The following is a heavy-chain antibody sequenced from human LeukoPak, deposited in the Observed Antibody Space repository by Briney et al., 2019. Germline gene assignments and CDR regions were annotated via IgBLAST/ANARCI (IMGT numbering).Heavy chain of an antibody. CDR1: GFTFSSYA. CDR3: ARDLTAFDI. Sequence: GGSLRLSCAASGFTFSSYAMHWVRQAPGKGLEWVAVISYDGSNKYYADSVKGRFTISRDNSKNTLYLQMNSLRAEDTAVYYCARDLTAFDIWGQGTMVTVSS. J-gene: IGHJ3*02. V-gene: IGHV3-30-3*01. CDR2: ISYDGSNK.